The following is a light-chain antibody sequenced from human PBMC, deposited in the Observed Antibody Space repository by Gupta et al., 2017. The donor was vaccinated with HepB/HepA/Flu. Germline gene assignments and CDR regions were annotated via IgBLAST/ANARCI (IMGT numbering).Light chain of an antibody. CDR1: QTLIPNY. CDR2: HAS. V-gene: IGKV3-20*01. CDR3: QRYDDSPGIT. Sequence: EILLTQSPGTLSLSPGETATLSCRASQTLIPNYLAWYQQKPVQAPRLLIYHASNRYTGIPDRFSGSGSGTDFTLTISRLEPEDFAVYYCQRYDDSPGITLGQGTRLEI. J-gene: IGKJ5*01.